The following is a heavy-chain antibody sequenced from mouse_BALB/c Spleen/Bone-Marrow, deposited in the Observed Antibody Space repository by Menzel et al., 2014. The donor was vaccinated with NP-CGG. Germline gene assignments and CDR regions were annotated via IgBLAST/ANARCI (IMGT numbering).Heavy chain of an antibody. D-gene: IGHD1-1*01. CDR1: GYTFTSSW. V-gene: IGHV1S130*01. CDR2: IHPNSGNT. CDR3: ASSSYYFDY. Sequence: QVQLQQSGSVLVRPGASVKLSCKASGYTFTSSWMHWAKQRPGQGLEWIGEIHPNSGNTNYSEKFKGKATLTVDTSSSTAYVDLSSLTSEDSAVYYCASSSYYFDYWGQGTTLTVSS. J-gene: IGHJ2*01.